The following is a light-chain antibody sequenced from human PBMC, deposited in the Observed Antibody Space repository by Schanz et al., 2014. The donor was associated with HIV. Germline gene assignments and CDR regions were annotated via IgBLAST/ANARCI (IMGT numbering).Light chain of an antibody. Sequence: DIQMTQSPSTLSASVGDTVTITCRASQDIRPRLAWDQQKPGKAPNLLSSKISALGDGVPVRFSGRGSGTEFTLTIDNLDPDDFAIYYCQQYDIFPYTFGQGTKLDIQ. V-gene: IGKV1-5*03. CDR3: QQYDIFPYT. J-gene: IGKJ2*01. CDR2: KIS. CDR1: QDIRPR.